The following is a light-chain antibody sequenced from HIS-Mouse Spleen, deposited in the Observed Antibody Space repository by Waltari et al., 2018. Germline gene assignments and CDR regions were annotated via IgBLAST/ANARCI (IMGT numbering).Light chain of an antibody. CDR2: EVS. CDR1: SSDVGGYNY. Sequence: QSALTQPASVSGSPGQSITISCTGTSSDVGGYNYVSWYQQHPGKAPKLMVYEVSNRPSGVSNRFSVSKSGNTASLTISGLQAEDEADYYCSSYTSSSTLFYVFGTGTKVTVL. V-gene: IGLV2-14*01. CDR3: SSYTSSSTLFYV. J-gene: IGLJ1*01.